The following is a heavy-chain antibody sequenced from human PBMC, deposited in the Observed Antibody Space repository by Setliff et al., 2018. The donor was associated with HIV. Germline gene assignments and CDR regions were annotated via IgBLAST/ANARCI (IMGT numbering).Heavy chain of an antibody. CDR2: ISGSGGST. CDR1: GFTFSSYA. CDR3: AKGRYSSGANYYYYYMDV. D-gene: IGHD6-19*01. V-gene: IGHV3-23*01. Sequence: GGSLRLSCRASGFTFSSYAMSWVRQAPGKGLEWVSAISGSGGSTYYADSVKGRFTISRDNSKNTLYLQMNSLRAEDTAVYYCAKGRYSSGANYYYYYMDVWGKGTTVTVSS. J-gene: IGHJ6*03.